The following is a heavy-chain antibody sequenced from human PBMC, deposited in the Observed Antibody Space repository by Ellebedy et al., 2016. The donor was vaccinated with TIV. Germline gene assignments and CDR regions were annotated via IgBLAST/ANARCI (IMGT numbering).Heavy chain of an antibody. V-gene: IGHV3-66*01. CDR1: GVTVNSDY. CDR3: ARDSRANIGSL. D-gene: IGHD1-26*01. J-gene: IGHJ4*02. CDR2: VYPDGRT. Sequence: GESLKISCVVSGVTVNSDYMSWVRQAPGKGPEWVSIVYPDGRTFYADSVRGRFTISRDNSKNTLHLEMNSLRVEDTATYFCARDSRANIGSLWGQGTLVTVSS.